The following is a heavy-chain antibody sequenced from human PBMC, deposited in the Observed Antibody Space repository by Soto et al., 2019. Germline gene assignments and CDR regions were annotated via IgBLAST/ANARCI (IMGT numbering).Heavy chain of an antibody. J-gene: IGHJ3*01. CDR1: GFSISSGNY. CDR3: ARARWYDAFNV. D-gene: IGHD2-15*01. CDR2: VYHGGNT. Sequence: PSETLSLTCAVSGFSISSGNYWGWIRKHPGKGLEWIGSVYHGGNTYYNPCLKSRVPISIDWSKNQLSLKLTSVTAADTAAYYCARARWYDAFNVWGQGTVVNVS. V-gene: IGHV4-38-2*01.